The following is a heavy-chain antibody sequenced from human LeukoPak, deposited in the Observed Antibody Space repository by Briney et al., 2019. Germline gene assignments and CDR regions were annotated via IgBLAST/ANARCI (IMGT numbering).Heavy chain of an antibody. D-gene: IGHD5/OR15-5a*01. CDR3: ARKQVSTSNFDY. Sequence: GASVKVSCKASGYTFTGYYIHWVRQAPGQGLEWMGWINPNSGGTNYAQKFQGRVTMTRDTSISTAYMELSRLRSDDTAVYYCARKQVSTSNFDYWGQGTLVIVSS. CDR2: INPNSGGT. CDR1: GYTFTGYY. J-gene: IGHJ4*02. V-gene: IGHV1-2*02.